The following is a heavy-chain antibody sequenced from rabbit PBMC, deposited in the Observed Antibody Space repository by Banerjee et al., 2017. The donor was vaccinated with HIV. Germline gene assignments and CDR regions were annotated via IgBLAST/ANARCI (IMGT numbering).Heavy chain of an antibody. Sequence: QEQLVESGGGLVQPGGSLKLSCKASGFDFSSYGVSWVRQAPGKGLEWIGYIDPVFGSTYYASWVNGRFTISSHNAQNTLYLQLNSLTAADTATYFCVRDPYILWGQGTLVTVS. J-gene: IGHJ3*01. D-gene: IGHD1-1*01. CDR3: VRDPYIL. CDR1: GFDFSSYG. V-gene: IGHV1S47*01. CDR2: IDPVFGST.